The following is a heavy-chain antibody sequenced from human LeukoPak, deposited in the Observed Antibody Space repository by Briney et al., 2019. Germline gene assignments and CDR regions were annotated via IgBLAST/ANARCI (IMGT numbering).Heavy chain of an antibody. J-gene: IGHJ6*02. CDR1: RFTFSDYY. D-gene: IGHD2/OR15-2a*01. V-gene: IGHV3-11*01. Sequence: PGGSLRLSCAASRFTFSDYYMTWIRQAPGKGLEWVSYISRSGSTTYYADSVKGRFTISRDNAKNSLYLQMNGLRAEDTAVYYCAREVVIVPDYFYYGLDVWGQGTTVTVSS. CDR3: AREVVIVPDYFYYGLDV. CDR2: ISRSGSTT.